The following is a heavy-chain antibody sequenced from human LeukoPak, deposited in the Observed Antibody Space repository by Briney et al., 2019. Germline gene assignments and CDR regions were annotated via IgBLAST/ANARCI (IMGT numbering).Heavy chain of an antibody. V-gene: IGHV3-11*04. J-gene: IGHJ4*02. CDR2: ISSSGDTI. D-gene: IGHD1-26*01. CDR1: GFTFSDYY. Sequence: NPGGSLRLSCAASGFTFSDYYMSWIRQAPGKGLEWISYISSSGDTIFYADSVKGRFTISRDNAKNSLYLQMNSLRADDTAVYYCARLSSGSYYDYWGQGTLVTVSS. CDR3: ARLSSGSYYDY.